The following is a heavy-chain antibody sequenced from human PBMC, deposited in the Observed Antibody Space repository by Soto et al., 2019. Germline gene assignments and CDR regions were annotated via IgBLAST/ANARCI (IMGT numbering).Heavy chain of an antibody. J-gene: IGHJ3*02. D-gene: IGHD6-13*01. V-gene: IGHV3-11*01. CDR3: ARDQSNRYERGSFDI. CDR2: ISSNGGTI. Sequence: QVQLVESGGGLVKPGGSLRLSCAASGFSFSDSYMSWIRQAPGKGLEWVSYISSNGGTIYYADSLEGRFTISRDNAQNSLYLQINSLRAEDTAVYYCARDQSNRYERGSFDIWGQGTTVTVSS. CDR1: GFSFSDSY.